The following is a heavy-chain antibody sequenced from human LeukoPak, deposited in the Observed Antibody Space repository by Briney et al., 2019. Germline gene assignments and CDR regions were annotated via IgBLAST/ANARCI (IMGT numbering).Heavy chain of an antibody. D-gene: IGHD1-26*01. CDR3: ARRYSGSYFDAFDI. V-gene: IGHV4-61*02. CDR1: GGSISSGSYY. J-gene: IGHJ3*02. CDR2: IYTSGST. Sequence: PSETLSLTCTVSGGSISSGSYYWSWIRQPAGKGLEWIGRIYTSGSTNYNPSLKSRVTISVDKSKNQFSLKLSSVTAADTAVYYCARRYSGSYFDAFDIWGQGTMVTVSS.